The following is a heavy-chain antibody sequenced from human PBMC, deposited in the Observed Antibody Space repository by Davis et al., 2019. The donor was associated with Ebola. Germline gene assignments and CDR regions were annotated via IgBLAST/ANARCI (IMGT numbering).Heavy chain of an antibody. D-gene: IGHD4-17*01. V-gene: IGHV3-23*05. CDR1: GFSFSKYA. CDR2: IHNAYTT. J-gene: IGHJ3*02. Sequence: GGSLRLSCATSGFSFSKYAMNWVRQAPGKGPEWVSVIHNAYTTYYADSVKGRFTISRDTSKNMVYLQMSSLRAEDTAVYYCARAEDDYGDYLDALDIWGQGTMVTVSS. CDR3: ARAEDDYGDYLDALDI.